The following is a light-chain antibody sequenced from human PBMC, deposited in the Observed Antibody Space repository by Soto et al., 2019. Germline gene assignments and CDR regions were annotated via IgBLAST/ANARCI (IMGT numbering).Light chain of an antibody. CDR3: SSYTSSNYV. J-gene: IGLJ1*01. V-gene: IGLV2-14*01. CDR1: SSDIGGYNY. CDR2: EVS. Sequence: QSALTQPASVSGSPGQSITISCTGTSSDIGGYNYVSWYQQHPGKAPKLMIYEVSNRPSGVSNRFSGSKSGNTASLTISGLQDEDEADYYCSSYTSSNYVFGTGTKVTVL.